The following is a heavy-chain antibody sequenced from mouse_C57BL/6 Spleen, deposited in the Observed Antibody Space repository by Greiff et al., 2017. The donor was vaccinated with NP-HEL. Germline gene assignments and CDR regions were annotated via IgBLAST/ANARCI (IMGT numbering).Heavy chain of an antibody. CDR2: IDPSDSYT. Sequence: VQLQQPGAELVKPGASVKLSCKASGYTFTSYWMQWVKQRPGQGLEWIGEIDPSDSYTNYNQKFKGKATLTVDTSSSTAYMQLSSLTSEESAVYYGARTYSYGSSLYYFDYWGQGTTLTVSS. V-gene: IGHV1-50*01. CDR1: GYTFTSYW. D-gene: IGHD1-1*01. J-gene: IGHJ2*01. CDR3: ARTYSYGSSLYYFDY.